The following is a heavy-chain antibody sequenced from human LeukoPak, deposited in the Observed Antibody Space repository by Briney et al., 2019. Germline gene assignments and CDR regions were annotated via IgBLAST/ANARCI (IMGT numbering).Heavy chain of an antibody. V-gene: IGHV4-39*07. CDR3: ARDCPARRRWLQHHYYYYYMDV. CDR2: IYYSGST. CDR1: GGSISSSSYY. Sequence: SETLSLTCTVSGGSISSSSYYWGWIRQPPGKGLEWIGSIYYSGSTYYNPSLKSRVTISVDTSKNQFSLKLSSVTAADTAVYYCARDCPARRRWLQHHYYYYYMDVWGKGTTVTVSS. J-gene: IGHJ6*03. D-gene: IGHD5-24*01.